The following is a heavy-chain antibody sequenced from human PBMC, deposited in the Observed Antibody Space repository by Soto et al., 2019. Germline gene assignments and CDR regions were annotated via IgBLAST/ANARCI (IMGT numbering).Heavy chain of an antibody. CDR3: AGDSSGDYYYGMDV. D-gene: IGHD3-22*01. Sequence: GGSLRLSCAASGFTFSSYGMHWVRQAPGKGLEWVAVIWYDGSNKYYADSVKGRFTISRDNSKNTLYLQMNSPRAEDTAVYYCAGDSSGDYYYGMDVWGQGTTVTVSS. CDR1: GFTFSSYG. V-gene: IGHV3-33*01. CDR2: IWYDGSNK. J-gene: IGHJ6*02.